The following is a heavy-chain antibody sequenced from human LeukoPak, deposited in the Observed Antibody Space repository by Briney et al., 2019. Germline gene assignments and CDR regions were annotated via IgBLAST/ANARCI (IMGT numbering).Heavy chain of an antibody. J-gene: IGHJ4*02. CDR1: GFTFSSYG. CDR3: AKRLAGKPPDY. Sequence: GRSLRLSCADSGFTFSSYGMSWVRQAPGKGLEWVSAISGNGGTTYYLDSVKGRFTISRDNSKNTLYLQMNSLRAEDTAIYYCAKRLAGKPPDYWGQGTLVTVSS. D-gene: IGHD3-9*01. V-gene: IGHV3-23*01. CDR2: ISGNGGTT.